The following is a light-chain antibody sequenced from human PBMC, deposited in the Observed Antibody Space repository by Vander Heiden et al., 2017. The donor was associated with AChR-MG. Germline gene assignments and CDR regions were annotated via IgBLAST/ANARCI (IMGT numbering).Light chain of an antibody. J-gene: IGLJ1*01. CDR3: ATGEDTLSVFYV. CDR1: SSNIGSNT. Sequence: QSVLTQPPSASGPPGQWVTIASSGSSSNIGSNTVNWYQQLPGTAPKLLIYSNNQRPSGGPDRVSGSRSGTAASRAISGLQSEEEAAYDCATGEDTLSVFYVFGTGTEVTVL. CDR2: SNN. V-gene: IGLV1-44*01.